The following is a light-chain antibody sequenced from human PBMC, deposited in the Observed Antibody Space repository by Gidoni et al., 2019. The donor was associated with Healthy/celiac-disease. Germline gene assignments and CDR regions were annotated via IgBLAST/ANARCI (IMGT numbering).Light chain of an antibody. V-gene: IGKV1-33*01. CDR1: QDISNY. CDR2: DAS. CDR3: QQYDNFPPT. Sequence: DIQMTQSPSSLSASVGDRVTITCQASQDISNYLNWYQQKAGKAPKLLIYDASNLETGVPSRFSGSGSGTDFTFTISSLQPEDIATYYCQQYDNFPPTFGGGTKVEIK. J-gene: IGKJ4*01.